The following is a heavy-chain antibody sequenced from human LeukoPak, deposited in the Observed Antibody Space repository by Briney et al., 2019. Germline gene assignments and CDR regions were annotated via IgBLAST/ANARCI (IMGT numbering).Heavy chain of an antibody. CDR2: INPSGGST. V-gene: IGHV1-46*01. J-gene: IGHJ4*02. Sequence: ASVKVSCKGSGGTFSSYAISWVRQAPGQGLEWMGIINPSGGSTSYAQKFQGRVTMTRDMSTSTVYMELSSLRSEDTAVYYCARDIFSSWSIDDYWGQGTLVTVSS. D-gene: IGHD6-13*01. CDR3: ARDIFSSWSIDDY. CDR1: GGTFSSYA.